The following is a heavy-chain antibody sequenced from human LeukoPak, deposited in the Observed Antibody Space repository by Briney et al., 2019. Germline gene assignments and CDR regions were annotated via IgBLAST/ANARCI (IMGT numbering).Heavy chain of an antibody. Sequence: PGGSLRLSCAASGFTVSSNNMSGVRQAPGRGLEWVSSISSGSTYIYYAGSVKGRFTISRDNGKNSLYLQMNSLRAEDTAVYYCARDKLAYCDCDCYSDAWGQGTLVTVSS. J-gene: IGHJ5*02. D-gene: IGHD2-21*02. V-gene: IGHV3-21*01. CDR3: ARDKLAYCDCDCYSDA. CDR1: GFTVSSNN. CDR2: ISSGSTYI.